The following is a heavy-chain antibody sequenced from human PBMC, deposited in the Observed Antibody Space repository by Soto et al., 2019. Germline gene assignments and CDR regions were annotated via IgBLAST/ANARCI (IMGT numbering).Heavy chain of an antibody. CDR2: IGPESGAT. CDR3: GRGRSGQIVVFY. V-gene: IGHV1-2*02. J-gene: IGHJ4*02. Sequence: ASVKVSYKASGYTFTGHYIHWVRQAPEQGPEWMGEIGPESGATRYAQKFQGRVTMTRDMSITTVYMELNNLSPDDTAVYYCGRGRSGQIVVFYWGQGTPLTVSS. D-gene: IGHD5-12*01. CDR1: GYTFTGHY.